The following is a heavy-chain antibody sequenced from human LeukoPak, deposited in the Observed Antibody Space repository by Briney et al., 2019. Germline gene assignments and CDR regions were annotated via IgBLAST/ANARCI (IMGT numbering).Heavy chain of an antibody. D-gene: IGHD2-15*01. CDR2: ISSSSIYI. V-gene: IGHV3-21*01. CDR3: ARGMAIAANWFDP. J-gene: IGHJ5*02. CDR1: GFTFSSYS. Sequence: GGSLRLSCAASGFTFSSYSMNWVRQAPGKGLEWVSSISSSSIYIYYADSVKGRFTISRDNAKSSLYLQMNSLRGEDTAVYYCARGMAIAANWFDPWGQGTLVTVSS.